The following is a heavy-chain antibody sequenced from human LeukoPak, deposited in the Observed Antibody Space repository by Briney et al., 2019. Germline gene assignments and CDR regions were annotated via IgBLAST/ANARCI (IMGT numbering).Heavy chain of an antibody. CDR3: ARDQRLLWFGELMYYFDY. CDR2: IKQDGSEK. D-gene: IGHD3-10*01. CDR1: GFTFSSYW. V-gene: IGHV3-7*03. J-gene: IGHJ4*02. Sequence: GGSLRLSCAASGFTFSSYWMSWVRQAPGKGLEWVANIKQDGSEKYYVDSVKGRFTISRDNAKNSLYLQMNSLRAEDTAVYYCARDQRLLWFGELMYYFDYWDQGTLVTVSS.